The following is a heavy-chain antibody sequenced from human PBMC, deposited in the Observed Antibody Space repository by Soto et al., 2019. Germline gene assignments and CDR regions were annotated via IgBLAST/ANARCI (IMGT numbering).Heavy chain of an antibody. CDR1: GGTFSSYT. D-gene: IGHD3-16*01. CDR3: ARAGDEPPGG. J-gene: IGHJ6*02. Sequence: QVQLVQSGAEVKKPGSSVKVSCKASGGTFSSYTISWVRQAPGQGLEWMGRIIPILGIANYAQKFQGRVTITADKTTSKGYMELGSLGTEDPAGSYWARAGDEPPGGWGQGTTVTVSS. CDR2: IIPILGIA. V-gene: IGHV1-69*02.